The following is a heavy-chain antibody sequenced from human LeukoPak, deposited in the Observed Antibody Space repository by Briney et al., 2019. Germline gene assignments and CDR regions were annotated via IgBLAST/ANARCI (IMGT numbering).Heavy chain of an antibody. CDR3: ARPLRDTSYDILTGYYVGENFDY. CDR1: GGSISSYY. D-gene: IGHD3-9*01. J-gene: IGHJ4*02. Sequence: SETLSLTCTVSGGSISSYYWSWIRQPPGKGLEWIGYIYYSGRTNYNPSLQSRVTISLDTSKTQFSLTLRSGTAADTAVYYCARPLRDTSYDILTGYYVGENFDYWGQGTLVTVSS. CDR2: IYYSGRT. V-gene: IGHV4-59*01.